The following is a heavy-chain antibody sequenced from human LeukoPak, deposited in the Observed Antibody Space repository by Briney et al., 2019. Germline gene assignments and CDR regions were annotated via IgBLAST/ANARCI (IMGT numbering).Heavy chain of an antibody. J-gene: IGHJ3*02. CDR2: INPNSGGT. V-gene: IGHV1-2*02. D-gene: IGHD4-23*01. CDR3: ARDLGFRDYGGDDAFDI. CDR1: GYTFTGYY. Sequence: VASVKVSCKASGYTFTGYYMHWVRQAPGQGLEWMGWINPNSGGTNYAQKFQGRVTMTRDTSISTAYMELSRLRSDDTAVYYCARDLGFRDYGGDDAFDIWGQGTMVTVSS.